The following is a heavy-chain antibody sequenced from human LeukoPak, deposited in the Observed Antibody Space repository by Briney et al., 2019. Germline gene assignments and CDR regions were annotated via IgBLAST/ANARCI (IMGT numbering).Heavy chain of an antibody. D-gene: IGHD2-2*01. CDR2: INHSGST. CDR1: GGSFSGYY. Sequence: SETLSLTCAVYGGSFSGYYWSWIRQPPGKGLEWIGEINHSGSTNYNPSLKSRVTISADTSKNQFSLKLSSVTAADTAVYYCARGQGVPAARFDYWGQGTLVTVSS. V-gene: IGHV4-34*01. J-gene: IGHJ4*02. CDR3: ARGQGVPAARFDY.